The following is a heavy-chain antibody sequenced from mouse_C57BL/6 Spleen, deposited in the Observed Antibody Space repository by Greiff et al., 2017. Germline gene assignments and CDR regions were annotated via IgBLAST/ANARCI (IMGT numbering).Heavy chain of an antibody. CDR3: ARQIYDLGAMDY. D-gene: IGHD2-3*01. Sequence: EVQGVESGGGLVQPGGSLKLSCAASGFTFSDYYMYWVRQTPEKRLEWVAYISNGGGSTYYPDTVNGRFTISRDNAKNTLYLQMSRLKSEYTAMYYCARQIYDLGAMDYWGQGTSVTVSS. CDR2: ISNGGGST. CDR1: GFTFSDYY. V-gene: IGHV5-12*01. J-gene: IGHJ4*01.